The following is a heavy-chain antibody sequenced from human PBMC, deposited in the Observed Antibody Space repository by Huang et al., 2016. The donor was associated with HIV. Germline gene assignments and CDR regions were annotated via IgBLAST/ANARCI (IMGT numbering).Heavy chain of an antibody. V-gene: IGHV1-18*01. CDR1: GYTLTNYA. CDR3: ARERYYYDRSGYYTPVEYFHH. CDR2: SSGYNGKT. D-gene: IGHD3-22*01. J-gene: IGHJ1*01. Sequence: QVQLVQSGAEVKKPGASVKVSCKASGYTLTNYAINWVRQAPGQSLEWMGWSSGYNGKTNYSQKGQGRVTMTKDTSTSTAYMELRSLISDDTAVYYCARERYYYDRSGYYTPVEYFHHWGQGTLVTVSS.